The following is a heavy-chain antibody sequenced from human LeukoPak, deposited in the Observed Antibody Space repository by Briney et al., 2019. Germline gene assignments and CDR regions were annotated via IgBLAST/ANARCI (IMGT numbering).Heavy chain of an antibody. CDR3: ARTNTLDRGPIIDPLDY. J-gene: IGHJ4*02. CDR1: GFALSSSG. D-gene: IGHD3-10*01. V-gene: IGHV3-33*01. CDR2: IWYDGSNK. Sequence: GSLRLSCAASGFALSSSGMHWVRQAPGKGLEGVAFIWYDGSNKYYADSVKGRFTISRDNSKNTLYLQMNSLRAEDTAVYFCARTNTLDRGPIIDPLDYWGQGTLVTVSS.